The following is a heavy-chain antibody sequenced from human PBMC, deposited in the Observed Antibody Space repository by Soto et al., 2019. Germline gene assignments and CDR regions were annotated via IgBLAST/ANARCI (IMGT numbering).Heavy chain of an antibody. CDR1: GFTFSTYS. Sequence: EVQLVESGGGLVKPGGSLRLSCAASGFTFSTYSMNWVRQAPGKGLEWVSSITSSSSHTYYADSVKGRFTISRDNAKNSLSLQMNSLRAEDTAVYYCARLVAGSNFDYWDQGTLVTVSS. J-gene: IGHJ4*02. V-gene: IGHV3-21*01. CDR3: ARLVAGSNFDY. CDR2: ITSSSSHT. D-gene: IGHD6-19*01.